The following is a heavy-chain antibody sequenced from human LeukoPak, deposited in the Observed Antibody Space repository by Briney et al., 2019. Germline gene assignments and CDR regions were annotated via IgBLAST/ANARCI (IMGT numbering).Heavy chain of an antibody. CDR1: GGTFSSYA. CDR2: INPRGGST. Sequence: ASVKVSCKASGGTFSSYAISWVRQAPGQGLEWMGVINPRGGSTSYAQKFQGRVTMTRDTSTSTVYMELSSLRFEDTAVYYCARDSHLEFAYFQGADYWGQGTLVTVSS. J-gene: IGHJ4*02. D-gene: IGHD3-10*01. CDR3: ARDSHLEFAYFQGADY. V-gene: IGHV1-46*01.